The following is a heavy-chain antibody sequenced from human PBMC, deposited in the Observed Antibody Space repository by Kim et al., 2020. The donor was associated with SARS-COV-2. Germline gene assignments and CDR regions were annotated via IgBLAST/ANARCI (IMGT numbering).Heavy chain of an antibody. CDR2: ISGSGGST. Sequence: GGSLRRSCAASGFTFSSYAMSWVRQAPGKGLEWVSAISGSGGSTYYADSVKGRFTISRDNSKNTLYLQMNSLRAEDTAVYYCASMGKKIAAAGTRLDYWGPGTLVTVSS. CDR1: GFTFSSYA. CDR3: ASMGKKIAAAGTRLDY. V-gene: IGHV3-23*01. D-gene: IGHD6-13*01. J-gene: IGHJ4*02.